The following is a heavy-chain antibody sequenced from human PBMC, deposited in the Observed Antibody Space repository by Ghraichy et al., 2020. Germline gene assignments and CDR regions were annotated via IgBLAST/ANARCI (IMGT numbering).Heavy chain of an antibody. Sequence: GGSLRLSCAASGFTFSSYAMSWIRQAPGKGLEWVSAISGSCGSIYYADSVKGRFTISRDNSKNMLYLQMNSLRAEDTAVYYCAKAPSGGTLYYFDYLAKGTLFTVSS. CDR1: GFTFSSYA. D-gene: IGHD6-19*01. V-gene: IGHV3-23*01. CDR2: ISGSCGSI. CDR3: AKAPSGGTLYYFDY. J-gene: IGHJ4*02.